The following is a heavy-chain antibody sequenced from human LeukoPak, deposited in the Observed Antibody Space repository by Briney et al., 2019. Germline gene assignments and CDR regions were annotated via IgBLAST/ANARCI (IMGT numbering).Heavy chain of an antibody. CDR2: IKQDGSEK. V-gene: IGHV3-7*01. D-gene: IGHD3-3*01. CDR1: GFTFSSYW. Sequence: GGSLRLSCAASGFTFSSYWMSWVRQAPGKGLEWVANIKQDGSEKYYVDSVKGRFTISRDNAKNSLYLQMNSLRAEDTAVYYCARDLHDSWSGYFHYMDVWGKGTTVTVSS. CDR3: ARDLHDSWSGYFHYMDV. J-gene: IGHJ6*03.